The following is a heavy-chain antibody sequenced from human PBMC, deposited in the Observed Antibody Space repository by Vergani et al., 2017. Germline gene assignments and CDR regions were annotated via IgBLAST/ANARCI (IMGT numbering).Heavy chain of an antibody. J-gene: IGHJ1*01. CDR3: ATKSCGTPGCQIGYFRE. D-gene: IGHD1-1*01. CDR2: ISYDGTQK. CDR1: GFTSSYFG. Sequence: QVHLVESGGGVVQPGRSLRVSCVVSGFTSSYFGMHWVRQAPGKGLEWVALISYDGTQKYYADSVQGRFTISRDNSKSTLYLQMNSLRTEDTAVYYCATKSCGTPGCQIGYFREWGQGTLVTVSS. V-gene: IGHV3-30*03.